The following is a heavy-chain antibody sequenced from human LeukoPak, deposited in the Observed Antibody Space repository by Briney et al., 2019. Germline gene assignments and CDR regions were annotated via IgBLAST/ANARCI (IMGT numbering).Heavy chain of an antibody. D-gene: IGHD1-1*01. CDR3: AKGDLDLDY. CDR2: ISGSGGRT. CDR1: GFTFSSYA. Sequence: GGSLRLSCAAFGFTFSSYAMSWVRQAPGEGLEWVSGISGSGGRTNYADSVEGRFTISRDNSKNTLYLQMNILRAEDTAVYYCAKGDLDLDYWGQGTLVTVSS. J-gene: IGHJ4*02. V-gene: IGHV3-23*01.